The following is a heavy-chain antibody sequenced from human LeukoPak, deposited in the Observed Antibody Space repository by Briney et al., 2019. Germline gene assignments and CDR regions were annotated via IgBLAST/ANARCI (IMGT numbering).Heavy chain of an antibody. D-gene: IGHD6-19*01. V-gene: IGHV4-59*08. Sequence: SETLSLTCTVSGGSISSYYWSWIRQPPGKGLEWIGYIYYSGSTNYNPSLKSRVTISVDTSKNQFSLKLSSVTAADMAVYYCARHATKQWLVPNFDYWGQGTLVTVSS. CDR3: ARHATKQWLVPNFDY. CDR2: IYYSGST. CDR1: GGSISSYY. J-gene: IGHJ4*02.